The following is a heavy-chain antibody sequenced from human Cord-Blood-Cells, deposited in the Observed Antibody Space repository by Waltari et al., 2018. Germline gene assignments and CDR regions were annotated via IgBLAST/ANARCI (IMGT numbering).Heavy chain of an antibody. CDR2: IYHSGST. CDR3: ARDTLSFDYYDSSGYYS. V-gene: IGHV4-38-2*02. CDR1: GYSISSGYY. D-gene: IGHD3-22*01. J-gene: IGHJ4*02. Sequence: QVQLQESGPGLVKPSETLSLTCAVSGYSISSGYYWGWIRQPPGKGLGWIGSIYHSGSTYYNPSLKRRVTISVDTSKNQFSLKLSSVTAADTAVYYCARDTLSFDYYDSSGYYSWGQGTLVTVSS.